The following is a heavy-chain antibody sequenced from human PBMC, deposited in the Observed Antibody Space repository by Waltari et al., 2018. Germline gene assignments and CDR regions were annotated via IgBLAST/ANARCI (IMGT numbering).Heavy chain of an antibody. CDR1: GVTYSSCS. J-gene: IGHJ6*03. V-gene: IGHV3-21*01. CDR2: ISRCSSYI. Sequence: EVQLVESGGGLVQPGGSRRLSCAASGVTYSSCSMKWVRQAPGKGLEWVSSISRCSSYIYCADSVKGRFTISRDNAKNSLYLQMNSLRAEDTAVYYCARGFTGPWNYYYYYMDVWGKVTKVTVSS. CDR3: ARGFTGPWNYYYYYMDV. D-gene: IGHD5-12*01.